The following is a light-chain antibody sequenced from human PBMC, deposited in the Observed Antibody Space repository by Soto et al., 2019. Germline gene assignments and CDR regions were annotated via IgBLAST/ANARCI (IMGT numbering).Light chain of an antibody. CDR2: WAS. J-gene: IGKJ4*01. CDR1: QSVLYSSNSKNY. Sequence: DIVMTQSPDSLSVSLGERATINCRSSQSVLYSSNSKNYLAWYQHKPGQPPKLLIYWASTRESGVPERFSGSGSGTDFTLTISSLQAEDVAAYFCQQYYGNPTFGGGTKVEIK. V-gene: IGKV4-1*01. CDR3: QQYYGNPT.